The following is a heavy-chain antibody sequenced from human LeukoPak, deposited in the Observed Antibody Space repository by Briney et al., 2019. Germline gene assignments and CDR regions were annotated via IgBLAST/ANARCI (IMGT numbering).Heavy chain of an antibody. Sequence: GGSLRLSCAASGFTLSTYSMNWVRQAPGKGLEWVSFISSTSSYIYYADSVKGRFTISRDNAKNSLYLQMNSLRAEDTAVYYCARSLVDCSSLRCYNDRDDYWGQGTLVTVSS. D-gene: IGHD2-2*02. CDR3: ARSLVDCSSLRCYNDRDDY. V-gene: IGHV3-21*01. CDR2: ISSTSSYI. CDR1: GFTLSTYS. J-gene: IGHJ4*02.